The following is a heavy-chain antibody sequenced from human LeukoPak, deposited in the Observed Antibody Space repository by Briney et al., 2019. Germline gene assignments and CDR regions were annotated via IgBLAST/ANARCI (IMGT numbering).Heavy chain of an antibody. Sequence: ASVKVSCKASGYTFTVYYMHWVRQAPGQGLQWMGWINPNSGGTKYAQKFQGRVTLTRDTSISTAYMELSRLRSDDTAVYYCARGMVRGGPFDYWGQGTLVTVSS. J-gene: IGHJ4*02. D-gene: IGHD3-10*01. CDR1: GYTFTVYY. CDR2: INPNSGGT. CDR3: ARGMVRGGPFDY. V-gene: IGHV1-2*02.